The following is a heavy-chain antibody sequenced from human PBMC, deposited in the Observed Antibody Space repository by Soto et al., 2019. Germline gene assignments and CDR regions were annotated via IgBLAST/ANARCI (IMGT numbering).Heavy chain of an antibody. CDR3: ARAREYCSSTSCYQYYYYGMDV. CDR1: GYSFTSYW. CDR2: IYPGDSDT. J-gene: IGHJ6*02. D-gene: IGHD2-2*01. V-gene: IGHV5-51*01. Sequence: GESLKISFKGSGYSFTSYWIGWVRQMPGKGLEWMGIIYPGDSDTRYSPSFQGQVTISADKSISTAYLQWSSLKASDTAMYYCARAREYCSSTSCYQYYYYGMDVWGQGTTVTVSS.